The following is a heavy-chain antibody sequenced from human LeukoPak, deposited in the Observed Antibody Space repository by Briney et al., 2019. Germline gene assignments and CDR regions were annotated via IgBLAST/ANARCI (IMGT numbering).Heavy chain of an antibody. CDR2: INPNSGGT. J-gene: IGHJ4*02. CDR1: GYTFTGYY. CDR3: ARAATVTGIDY. Sequence: ASVKVSCKASGYTFTGYYMHXXXXXXXXXXXXMGXINPNSGGTXXXXXFQXRVXXXRDTSISTAYMELSRLRSDDTAVYYCARAATVTGIDYWGQGTLVTVSS. V-gene: IGHV1-2*02. D-gene: IGHD4-17*01.